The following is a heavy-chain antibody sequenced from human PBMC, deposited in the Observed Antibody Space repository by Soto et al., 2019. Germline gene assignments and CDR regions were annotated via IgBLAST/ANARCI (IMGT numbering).Heavy chain of an antibody. D-gene: IGHD1-1*01. J-gene: IGHJ4*02. CDR1: GCSIRSYL. Sequence: QVPLQESGPRIVKPSETLSLPCTDSGCSIRSYLWSWVRQPPGKGLEWIGYTYYSGSTNYNPSLKSRVTISVDTSKNPFSLNLSSVTAADTTVYYCARRYGYSFDYWGQGTLVTVSS. CDR2: TYYSGST. CDR3: ARRYGYSFDY. V-gene: IGHV4-59*08.